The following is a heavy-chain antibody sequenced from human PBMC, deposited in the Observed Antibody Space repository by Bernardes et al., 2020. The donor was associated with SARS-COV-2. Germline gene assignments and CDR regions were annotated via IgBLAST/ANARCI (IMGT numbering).Heavy chain of an antibody. CDR1: GYTFTSYG. CDR2: ISAYNGNT. V-gene: IGHV1-18*01. CDR3: ASSPYYDFWSGYLTRNYYYYMDV. D-gene: IGHD3-3*01. J-gene: IGHJ6*03. Sequence: ASVKVSCKASGYTFTSYGISWVRQAPGQGLEWMGWISAYNGNTNYAQKLQGRVTMTTDTSTSTAYMELRSLRSDDTAVYYCASSPYYDFWSGYLTRNYYYYMDVWGKGTTVTVSS.